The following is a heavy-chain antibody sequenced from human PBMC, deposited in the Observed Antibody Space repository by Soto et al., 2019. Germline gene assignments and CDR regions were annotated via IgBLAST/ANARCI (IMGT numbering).Heavy chain of an antibody. D-gene: IGHD4-4*01. V-gene: IGHV3-15*01. Sequence: PGGSLRLSCAASGFTFSNAWVSWVRQAPGKGLEWVGRIKSKTDGGTTDYAAPVKGRFTISRDDSKNTLYLQMNSLKTEDTAVYYCGAKVYSRYYYYGMDVWGQGTTVTV. CDR2: IKSKTDGGTT. CDR3: GAKVYSRYYYYGMDV. J-gene: IGHJ6*02. CDR1: GFTFSNAW.